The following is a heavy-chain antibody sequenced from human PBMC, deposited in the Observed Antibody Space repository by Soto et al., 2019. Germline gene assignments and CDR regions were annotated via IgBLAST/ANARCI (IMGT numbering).Heavy chain of an antibody. CDR1: GYTFTSYA. CDR3: ARGFIPENY. V-gene: IGHV1-3*01. Sequence: SVKVSCKASGYTFTSYAMHWVRQAPGQRLEWMGWINAGNGNTKYEQKFQGRVTFSIDTSTRTVFLELTSLKFDDAAVYYCARGFIPENYWGQGTRVTVSS. CDR2: INAGNGNT. D-gene: IGHD2-2*01. J-gene: IGHJ4*02.